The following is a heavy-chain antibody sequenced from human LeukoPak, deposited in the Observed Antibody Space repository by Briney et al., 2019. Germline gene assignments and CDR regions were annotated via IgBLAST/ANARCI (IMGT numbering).Heavy chain of an antibody. D-gene: IGHD1-26*01. CDR2: IYYSGST. Sequence: PSETLSLTCTVSGGSISSYYWSWIRQPPGKGLEWIGSIYYSGSTYYNPSLKSRVTISVDTSKNQFSLKLSSVTAADTAVYYCARIVRTYFDYWGQGTLVTVSS. CDR1: GGSISSYY. J-gene: IGHJ4*02. V-gene: IGHV4-59*12. CDR3: ARIVRTYFDY.